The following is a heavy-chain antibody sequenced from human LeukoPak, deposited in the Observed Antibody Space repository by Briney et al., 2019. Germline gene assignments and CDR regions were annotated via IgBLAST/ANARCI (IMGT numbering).Heavy chain of an antibody. CDR3: AKGSQWLIDY. J-gene: IGHJ4*02. Sequence: AGSLRLSCTASGCTFGDYAMHWVCQAPGKGLDRVCLISGDGVSTFYADSVKGRFIISTDNSNNYLYLQMNSLRTEDGAFFYCAKGSQWLIDYWGQGTLATVSS. V-gene: IGHV3-43*02. CDR2: ISGDGVST. CDR1: GCTFGDYA. D-gene: IGHD5-24*01.